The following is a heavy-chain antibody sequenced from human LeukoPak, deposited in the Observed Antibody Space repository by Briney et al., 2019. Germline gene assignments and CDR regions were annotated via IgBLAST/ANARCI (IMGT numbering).Heavy chain of an antibody. J-gene: IGHJ5*02. D-gene: IGHD3-9*01. CDR3: TTVFDWLLSAS. Sequence: GGSLRLSCAASGFTFNNAWMSWVRQAPGKGLEWVGRILSEAEGVTTDYAAPVQGRFSISRDDSMNTLFLQMNSLKTEDTAVYYCTTVFDWLLSASWGQGTLVTVSS. CDR1: GFTFNNAW. V-gene: IGHV3-15*01. CDR2: ILSEAEGVTT.